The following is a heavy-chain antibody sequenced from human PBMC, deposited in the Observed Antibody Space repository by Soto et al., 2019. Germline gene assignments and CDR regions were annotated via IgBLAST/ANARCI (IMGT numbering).Heavy chain of an antibody. CDR3: ARGTVDTTMVGLPYYGMDV. J-gene: IGHJ6*02. Sequence: PESLSPTSAVDAASLGAYYCGWNSQLPEKGLEWIGEIIHSGITNYNPPLKSRVTISVDTSKNQFSLKLTSVTAADTAVYYCARGTVDTTMVGLPYYGMDVWDQGTTVTVS. CDR2: IIHSGIT. V-gene: IGHV4-34*01. CDR1: AASLGAYY. D-gene: IGHD5-18*01.